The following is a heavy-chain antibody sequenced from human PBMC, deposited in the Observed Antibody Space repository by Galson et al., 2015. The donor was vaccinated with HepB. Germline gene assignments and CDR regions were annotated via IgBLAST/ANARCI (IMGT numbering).Heavy chain of an antibody. CDR2: ISYDGSNK. V-gene: IGHV3-30*18. CDR1: GFTFSSYG. Sequence: SLRLSCAASGFTFSSYGMHWVRQAPGKGLEWVAVISYDGSNKYYADSVKGRFTISRDNSKNTLYLQMNSLRAEDTAVYCCAKSPFLYYDFWSGYYRDPDYWGQGTLVTVSS. D-gene: IGHD3-3*01. CDR3: AKSPFLYYDFWSGYYRDPDY. J-gene: IGHJ4*02.